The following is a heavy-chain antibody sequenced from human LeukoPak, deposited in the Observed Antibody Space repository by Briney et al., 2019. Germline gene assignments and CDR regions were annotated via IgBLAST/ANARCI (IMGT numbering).Heavy chain of an antibody. CDR2: IFHSGST. CDR3: ARNQMTTVTGFYYYGMDV. Sequence: PSGTLCLTCAVSGGSISSSNWWSWVRQPPGKGLEWNGEIFHSGSTNYNPSLQSRVTISVDESNNQFSLKLSSVTAADTAVYYCARNQMTTVTGFYYYGMDVWGKGTTVTDSS. CDR1: GGSISSSNW. D-gene: IGHD4-17*01. V-gene: IGHV4-4*02. J-gene: IGHJ6*04.